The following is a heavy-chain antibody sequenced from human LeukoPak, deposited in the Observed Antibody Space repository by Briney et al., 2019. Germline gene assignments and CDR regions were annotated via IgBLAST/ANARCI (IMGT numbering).Heavy chain of an antibody. D-gene: IGHD3-3*01. CDR3: ARVRGVNYDFWSGYHTGVRSYWFDP. CDR2: IIPIFGTA. J-gene: IGHJ5*02. CDR1: GGTFSSYA. Sequence: SVKVSCKASGGTFSSYAISWVRQAPGQGLEWMGGIIPIFGTANYAQKFQGRVTITADESTSTAYMELSSLRSEDTAVYYCARVRGVNYDFWSGYHTGVRSYWFDPWGQGTLVTVSS. V-gene: IGHV1-69*13.